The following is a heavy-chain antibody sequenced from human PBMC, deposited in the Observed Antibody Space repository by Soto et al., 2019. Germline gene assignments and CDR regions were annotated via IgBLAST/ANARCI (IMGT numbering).Heavy chain of an antibody. CDR2: IYYSGST. J-gene: IGHJ4*02. CDR1: GGSISSGDHY. D-gene: IGHD3-22*01. V-gene: IGHV4-30-4*01. CDR3: ARSKSPYYDSSGYYYVLDY. Sequence: SETLSLTCTVSGGSISSGDHYWSWIRQPPGKGLEWIGYIYYSGSTYYNPSLKSRVTISVDTSKNQFSLKLSSVTAADTAVYYCARSKSPYYDSSGYYYVLDYWGQGTLVT.